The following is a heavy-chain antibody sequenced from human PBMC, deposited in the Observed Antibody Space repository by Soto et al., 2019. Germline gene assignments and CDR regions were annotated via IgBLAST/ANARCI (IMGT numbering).Heavy chain of an antibody. V-gene: IGHV1-18*01. CDR3: AREPYYGSGSYYDTQLFDY. Sequence: ASVKVSCKASGYTFTSYGISWVRQAPGQGLEWMGWISAYNGNTNYAQKLQGRVTMTTDTSTSTAYMELRSLRSNDTAVYYCAREPYYGSGSYYDTQLFDYWGQGTLVTVSS. CDR2: ISAYNGNT. CDR1: GYTFTSYG. D-gene: IGHD3-10*01. J-gene: IGHJ4*02.